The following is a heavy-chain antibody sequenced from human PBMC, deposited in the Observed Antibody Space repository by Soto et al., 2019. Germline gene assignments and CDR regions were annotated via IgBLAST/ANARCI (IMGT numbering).Heavy chain of an antibody. V-gene: IGHV4-31*03. J-gene: IGHJ4*02. D-gene: IGHD2-2*01. CDR2: MYHSGRT. Sequence: SETLSLTCTVSGAYMRNDYYYWSWVRQNPGKDLEWIGHMYHSGRTHYNPSLKSRVTISVDTSKNQFSLKLSSVTAADTAVYYCARVPDYWGQGILVTVSS. CDR1: GAYMRNDYYY. CDR3: ARVPDY.